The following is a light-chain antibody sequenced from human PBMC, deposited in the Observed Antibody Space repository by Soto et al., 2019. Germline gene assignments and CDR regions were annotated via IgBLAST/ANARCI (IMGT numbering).Light chain of an antibody. J-gene: IGLJ1*01. Sequence: QSALTQPPSASGSPGQSVTISCTGTKNDVGFYDFVSWYQHHPGKAPRLIIYEVVQRPSGVPDRFSGSKSGNTASLTVSGLQAADEADCFCKSYAGSNTYVFGSGTKLTVL. CDR1: KNDVGFYDF. CDR2: EVV. V-gene: IGLV2-8*01. CDR3: KSYAGSNTYV.